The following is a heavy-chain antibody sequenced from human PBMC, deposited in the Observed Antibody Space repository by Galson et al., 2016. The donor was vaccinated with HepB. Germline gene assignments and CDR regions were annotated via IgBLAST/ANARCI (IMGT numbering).Heavy chain of an antibody. D-gene: IGHD2-21*02. CDR2: TYRDGTT. CDR1: GFTVNINQ. Sequence: SLRLSCAASGFTVNINQMHWVRQPPGKGLEWVSVTYRDGTTYYSEAVKGRFSISRDSSKTTMYLQMNSLGAEDTAMYYCASPCAGDCYSLGSGAFDIWGQGTMVAVSS. CDR3: ASPCAGDCYSLGSGAFDI. V-gene: IGHV3-53*01. J-gene: IGHJ3*02.